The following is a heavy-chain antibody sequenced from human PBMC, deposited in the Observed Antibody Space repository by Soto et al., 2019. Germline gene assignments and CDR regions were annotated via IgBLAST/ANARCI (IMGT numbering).Heavy chain of an antibody. J-gene: IGHJ4*02. CDR1: GESFGAYY. D-gene: IGHD4-17*01. V-gene: IGHV4-34*01. CDR2: VYHSGDT. Sequence: VHLQQWGAGLLRPSETLSLTCTVSGESFGAYYWSWIRQSPGKGLEWIGEVYHSGDTKYNPSLKRRVTISEDPSGVQFSLRMTSMTAADTGVYYCARGYSNSVTTRFDSWGQGTLVTVSS. CDR3: ARGYSNSVTTRFDS.